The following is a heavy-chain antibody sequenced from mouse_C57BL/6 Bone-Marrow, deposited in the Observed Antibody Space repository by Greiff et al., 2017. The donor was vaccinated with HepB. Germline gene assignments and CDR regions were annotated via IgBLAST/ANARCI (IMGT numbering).Heavy chain of an antibody. CDR1: GYTFTSYW. CDR3: ARSSGLLLRYLYAMDY. Sequence: QVQLQQHGAELVKPGASVKLSCKASGYTFTSYWMHWVKQRPGRGLEWIGRIDPNSGGTKYNEKFKSKATLTVDKPSSTAYMQLSSLTSEDSAVYYCARSSGLLLRYLYAMDYWGQGTSVTVSS. J-gene: IGHJ4*01. V-gene: IGHV1-72*01. D-gene: IGHD1-1*01. CDR2: IDPNSGGT.